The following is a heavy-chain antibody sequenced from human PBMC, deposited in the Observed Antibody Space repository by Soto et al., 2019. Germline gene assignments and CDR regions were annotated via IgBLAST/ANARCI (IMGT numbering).Heavy chain of an antibody. J-gene: IGHJ4*02. V-gene: IGHV3-74*01. CDR2: INSDGSST. D-gene: IGHD6-6*01. Sequence: LRISCAASGFTFSIYWMHWVRQAPGKGLVWVSRINSDGSSTSYADSVKGRFTISRDNAKNTLYLQMNSLRAEDTAVYYCARNLLDLYSSSPGIDYWGQGTLVTVSS. CDR3: ARNLLDLYSSSPGIDY. CDR1: GFTFSIYW.